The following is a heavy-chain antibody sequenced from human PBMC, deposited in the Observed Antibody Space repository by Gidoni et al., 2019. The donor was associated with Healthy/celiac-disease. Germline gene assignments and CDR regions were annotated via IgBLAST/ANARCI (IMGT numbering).Heavy chain of an antibody. CDR1: GFTFDDSA. CDR3: AKDGDSSSGLQIYYFDY. Sequence: EVQLVESGGGLVQPGRSLRLSCAASGFTFDDSAMHWVRQAPGKGLEWVSGISWNSGSIGYADSVKGRFTISRDNAKNSLYLQMNSLRAEDTALYYCAKDGDSSSGLQIYYFDYWGQGTLVTVSS. V-gene: IGHV3-9*01. D-gene: IGHD6-13*01. CDR2: ISWNSGSI. J-gene: IGHJ4*02.